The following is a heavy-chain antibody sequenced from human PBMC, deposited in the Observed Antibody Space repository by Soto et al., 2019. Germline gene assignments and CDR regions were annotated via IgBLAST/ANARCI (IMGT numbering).Heavy chain of an antibody. Sequence: QVQLVESGGGVVQPGSSLRLSCAASGFSFKNYAFHWVRQAPGKGLEWVALISHNDEPKICYAASVQGRFTISRDNFKNTVSLQMTSLRDEDTAVYRCARGVRAETYYNAFDYWGQGTQVTVSS. J-gene: IGHJ4*01. V-gene: IGHV3-30-3*01. D-gene: IGHD3-10*01. CDR1: GFSFKNYA. CDR3: ARGVRAETYYNAFDY. CDR2: ISHNDEPKI.